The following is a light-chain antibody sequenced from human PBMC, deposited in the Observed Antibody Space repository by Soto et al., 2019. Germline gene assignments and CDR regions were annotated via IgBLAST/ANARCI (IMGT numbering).Light chain of an antibody. J-gene: IGKJ1*01. CDR3: QQYDSLPRT. CDR1: QGISSW. Sequence: DIQMTQSPSSVSASVGDRVTITCRASQGISSWLAWYQQKPGKAPKLLIYDASNLETGVPSRFSGSGSGTDFNLTISSLQPEDIATYSCQQYDSLPRTFGQGTKVDIK. CDR2: DAS. V-gene: IGKV1-33*01.